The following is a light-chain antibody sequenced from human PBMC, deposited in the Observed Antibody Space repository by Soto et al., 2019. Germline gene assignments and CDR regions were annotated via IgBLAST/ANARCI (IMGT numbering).Light chain of an antibody. J-gene: IGKJ4*01. CDR3: QQYGSLFT. V-gene: IGKV3-20*01. Sequence: EIVLTQSPGTLSLSPGERATLSCRASQSVSSSYLAWYQQKPGQAPRLLIYGAFSRATGIPDRFSGSGSGTDFTLTISRLEPEDFAVYYCQQYGSLFTFGGGTKVEIK. CDR2: GAF. CDR1: QSVSSSY.